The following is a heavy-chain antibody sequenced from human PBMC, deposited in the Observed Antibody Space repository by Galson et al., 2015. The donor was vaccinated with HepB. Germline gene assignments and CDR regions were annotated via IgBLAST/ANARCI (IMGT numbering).Heavy chain of an antibody. J-gene: IGHJ4*02. CDR1: GGSIRSYY. Sequence: TLSLTCTVSGGSIRSYYWSWIRQPPGKGLEWIGYAYSSGSTDYNPSLKSRVTILLDTSKNQFSLKLSSVTAADTAVYYCARRFHSYDFRSGSYTYNFDYWGQGTLVTVSS. V-gene: IGHV4-59*01. D-gene: IGHD3-3*01. CDR2: AYSSGST. CDR3: ARRFHSYDFRSGSYTYNFDY.